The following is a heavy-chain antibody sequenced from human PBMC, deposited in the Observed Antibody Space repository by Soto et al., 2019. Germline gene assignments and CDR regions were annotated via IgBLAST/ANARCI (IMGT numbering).Heavy chain of an antibody. V-gene: IGHV1-46*01. CDR1: GFTFTSSA. J-gene: IGHJ6*02. CDR2: INPSGGST. D-gene: IGHD6-13*01. Sequence: ASVKVSCKASGFTFTSSAVQWVRQAPGQGLEWMGIINPSGGSTSYAQKFQGRVTMTRDTSTSTVYMELSSLRSGDTAVYYCAGAPPYSSSWYYYGMDVWGQGTTVTVS. CDR3: AGAPPYSSSWYYYGMDV.